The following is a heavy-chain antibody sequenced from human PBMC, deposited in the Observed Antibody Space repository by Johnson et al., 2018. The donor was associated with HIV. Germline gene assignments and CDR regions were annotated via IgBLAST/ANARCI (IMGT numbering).Heavy chain of an antibody. Sequence: QVLLVESGGGLIQPGRSLRLSCAASGFTFSSYAMHWVHQAPGKGLEWVAVISHDGSHKYYADSVKGRFSLSRDISKNTLYLQMNSLRAEDTAVYYCARDWEQQQPGAFDIWGQGTMVTVSS. CDR3: ARDWEQQQPGAFDI. CDR1: GFTFSSYA. D-gene: IGHD6-13*01. V-gene: IGHV3-30*03. J-gene: IGHJ3*02. CDR2: ISHDGSHK.